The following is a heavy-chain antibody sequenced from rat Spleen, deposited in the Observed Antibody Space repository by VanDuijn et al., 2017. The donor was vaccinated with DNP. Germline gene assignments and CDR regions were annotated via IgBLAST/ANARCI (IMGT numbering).Heavy chain of an antibody. CDR2: ISYDGTNT. Sequence: EVQLVESGGGLVQPGRSLKLFCAASGFTFSDYNMAWVRQAPKKGLEWVATISYDGTNTYYRDSVKGRFTISRDNAKSALYLQMDSLRSEDTATYYCARDNYVTSGAMDAWGQGTSVTVSS. D-gene: IGHD1-11*01. CDR3: ARDNYVTSGAMDA. V-gene: IGHV5-7*01. CDR1: GFTFSDYN. J-gene: IGHJ4*01.